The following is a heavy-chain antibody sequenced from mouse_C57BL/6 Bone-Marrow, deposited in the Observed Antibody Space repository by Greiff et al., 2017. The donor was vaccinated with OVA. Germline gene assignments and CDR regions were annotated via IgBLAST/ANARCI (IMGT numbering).Heavy chain of an antibody. CDR3: ARGGTPYYFDY. CDR2: IDPSDSYT. J-gene: IGHJ2*01. V-gene: IGHV1-69*01. D-gene: IGHD1-1*01. CDR1: GYTFTSYW. Sequence: VKLVESGAELVMPGASVKLSCKASGYTFTSYWMHWVKQRPGQGLEWIGEIDPSDSYTNYNQKFKGKSTLTVDKSSSTAYMQLSSLTSEDSAVYYCARGGTPYYFDYWGQGTTLTVSS.